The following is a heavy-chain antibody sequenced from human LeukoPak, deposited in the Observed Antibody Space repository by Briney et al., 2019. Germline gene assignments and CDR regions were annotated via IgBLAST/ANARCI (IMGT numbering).Heavy chain of an antibody. CDR3: ATNSEDY. V-gene: IGHV3-48*03. CDR1: GFTFSNFQ. Sequence: GGPLRLSCAASGFTFSNFQMNWVRQAPGKGLEWVSYISSSGSAIYYADSVRGRFTISRDNAKNSLYLQMNSLRAEDPAVYYCATNSEDYWGQGTLVTVSS. D-gene: IGHD4-23*01. J-gene: IGHJ4*02. CDR2: ISSSGSAI.